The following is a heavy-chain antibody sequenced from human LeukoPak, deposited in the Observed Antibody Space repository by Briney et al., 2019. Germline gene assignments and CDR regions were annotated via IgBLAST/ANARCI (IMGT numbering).Heavy chain of an antibody. V-gene: IGHV3-30-3*01. CDR3: ARPLQPYCSGGSCYSNWFDP. J-gene: IGHJ5*02. CDR1: GFTFSSYA. Sequence: PGRSLRLSCAASGFTFSSYAMHWVRQAPGKGLEWVAVISYGGSNKYYADSVKGRFTISRDNSKNTLYLQMNSLRAEDTAVYYCARPLQPYCSGGSCYSNWFDPWGQGTLVTVSS. D-gene: IGHD2-15*01. CDR2: ISYGGSNK.